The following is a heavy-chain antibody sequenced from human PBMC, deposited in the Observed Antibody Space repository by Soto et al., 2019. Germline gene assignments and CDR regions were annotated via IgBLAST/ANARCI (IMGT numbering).Heavy chain of an antibody. D-gene: IGHD7-27*01. CDR1: GFTFTDYH. CDR2: ISETGSHT. V-gene: IGHV3-11*06. J-gene: IGHJ4*02. Sequence: GGSLRLSSEASGFTFTDYHMSWIRQAPGKGLEWVALISETGSHTAYAESVKGRFTISRDNARPSVFLQMNSLRSDDTAVYFCARSLRATSPLTFWGQGTPVTVSS. CDR3: ARSLRATSPLTF.